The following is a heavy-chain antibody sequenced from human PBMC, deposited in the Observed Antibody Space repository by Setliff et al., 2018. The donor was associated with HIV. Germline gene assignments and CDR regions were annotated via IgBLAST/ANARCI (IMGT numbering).Heavy chain of an antibody. D-gene: IGHD3-10*01. CDR3: VRERVGGYFDY. Sequence: ASVKVSCKASGYSFTTYYMQWVRQAPGQGLEWMGKINPSDGTTNYAQNFQGRFTMTRDTTTNTVYMELSSLRAEDTAVYYCVRERVGGYFDYWGQGTLVTVSS. CDR1: GYSFTTYY. J-gene: IGHJ4*02. V-gene: IGHV1-46*03. CDR2: INPSDGTT.